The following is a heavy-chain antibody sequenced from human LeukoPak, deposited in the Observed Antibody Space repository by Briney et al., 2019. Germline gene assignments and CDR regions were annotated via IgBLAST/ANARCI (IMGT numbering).Heavy chain of an antibody. CDR3: ARWARYCSSTSCSNWFDP. CDR2: IYTSGST. Sequence: SETLSLTCTVSGGSISSGSYYWSWIRQPAGKGLEWIGRIYTSGSTNYNPSLKSRVTISVDTSKNQFSLKLSSVTAADTAVYYCARWARYCSSTSCSNWFDPWGQGTLVTVSS. J-gene: IGHJ5*02. D-gene: IGHD2-2*01. V-gene: IGHV4-61*02. CDR1: GGSISSGSYY.